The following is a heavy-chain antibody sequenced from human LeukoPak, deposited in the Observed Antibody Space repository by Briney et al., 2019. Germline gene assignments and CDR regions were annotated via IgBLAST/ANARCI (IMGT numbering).Heavy chain of an antibody. J-gene: IGHJ4*02. D-gene: IGHD3-9*01. V-gene: IGHV1-69*04. CDR1: GGTFSSYA. Sequence: GSSVKVSCKASGGTFSSYAISWVRQAPGQGLEWMGRIIPILGIANYAQKFQGRVTMTEDTSTDTAYMELSSLRSEDTAVYYCATEKLRYFDWLQYWGQGTLVTVSS. CDR2: IIPILGIA. CDR3: ATEKLRYFDWLQY.